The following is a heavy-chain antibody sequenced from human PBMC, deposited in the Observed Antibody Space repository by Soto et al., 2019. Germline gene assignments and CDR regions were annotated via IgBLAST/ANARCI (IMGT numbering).Heavy chain of an antibody. J-gene: IGHJ4*02. D-gene: IGHD2-21*01. CDR2: INHSGSS. V-gene: IGHV4-34*01. CDR3: AREKIAGLFDY. CDR1: GGSFSGYD. Sequence: SETLSLTCAVYGGSFSGYDWTWIRQPPGKGLEWIGEINHSGSSNYNPSLKSRVTISVDTSKNQFSLKLTSVTAADTAVYYCAREKIAGLFDYWGQGTLVTVSS.